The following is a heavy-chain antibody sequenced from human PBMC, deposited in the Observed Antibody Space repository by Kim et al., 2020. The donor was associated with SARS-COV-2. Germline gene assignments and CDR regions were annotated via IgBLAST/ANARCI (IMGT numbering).Heavy chain of an antibody. J-gene: IGHJ5*02. Sequence: SVKVSCKASGGTFSSYAISWVRQAPGQGLEWMGGIIPIFGTANYAQKFQGRVTITADESTSTAYMELSSLRSEDTAVYYCARAQSGYCSSTSCYFLGFYPWGQGTLVTVSS. CDR3: ARAQSGYCSSTSCYFLGFYP. CDR2: IIPIFGTA. V-gene: IGHV1-69*13. CDR1: GGTFSSYA. D-gene: IGHD2-2*01.